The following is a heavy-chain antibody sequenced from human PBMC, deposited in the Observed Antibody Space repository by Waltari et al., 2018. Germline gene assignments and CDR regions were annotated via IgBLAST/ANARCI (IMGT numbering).Heavy chain of an antibody. CDR2: IIPIFGTA. CDR1: GGTFSSYA. V-gene: IGHV1-69*05. D-gene: IGHD3-10*01. Sequence: QVQLVQSGAEVKKPGSSVRVSCKASGGTFSSYAIRWVRQAPGQGLEWMGGIIPIFGTANYAQKFQGRVTITTDESTRTAYMELSSLRSEDTAVYYCARGVVRGVMYDEFDYWGQGTLVTVSS. CDR3: ARGVVRGVMYDEFDY. J-gene: IGHJ4*02.